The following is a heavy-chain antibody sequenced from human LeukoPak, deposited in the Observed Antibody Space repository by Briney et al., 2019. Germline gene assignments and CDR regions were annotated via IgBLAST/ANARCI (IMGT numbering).Heavy chain of an antibody. V-gene: IGHV3-23*01. Sequence: GGSLRLSCEVSGLTFRWYAMTWVRQAPGKGLEWVSVISGSGGVTDYADSVKGRFTISRDNSKNTLYLQMNSLRAEDTAVYYCAKDRRRAQGPTDYWGQGTLVTVSS. CDR3: AKDRRRAQGPTDY. CDR2: ISGSGGVT. J-gene: IGHJ4*02. CDR1: GLTFRWYA.